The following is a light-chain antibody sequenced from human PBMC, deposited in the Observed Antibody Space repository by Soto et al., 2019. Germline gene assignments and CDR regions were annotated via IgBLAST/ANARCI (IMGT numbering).Light chain of an antibody. Sequence: QSALTQPASVSGSPGQSITISCTGTSSDIGIFNYVSWYQQHPGKAPKLIIYEVTNRPSGVSDRFSGSKSGSTASLNISGLQADDEAGYYCSSYTSSSALGVFGGGTKLTVL. J-gene: IGLJ3*02. CDR2: EVT. CDR1: SSDIGIFNY. CDR3: SSYTSSSALGV. V-gene: IGLV2-14*01.